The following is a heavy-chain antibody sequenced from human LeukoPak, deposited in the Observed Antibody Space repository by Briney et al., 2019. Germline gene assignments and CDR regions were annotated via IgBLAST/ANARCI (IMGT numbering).Heavy chain of an antibody. CDR3: ARGADLPYYMDV. V-gene: IGHV1-69*01. CDR2: IIPIFGTA. CDR1: GGTFSSYA. Sequence: SVKVSCKASGGTFSSYAISWLRQALGQGLEWMGGIIPIFGTANYAQKFQGRVTITADESTSTAYMELSSLRSEDTAVYYCARGADLPYYMDVWGKGTTVTVSS. J-gene: IGHJ6*03.